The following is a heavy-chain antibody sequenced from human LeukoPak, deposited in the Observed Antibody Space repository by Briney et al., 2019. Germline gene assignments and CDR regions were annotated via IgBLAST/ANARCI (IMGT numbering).Heavy chain of an antibody. D-gene: IGHD5-18*01. V-gene: IGHV1-69*05. CDR2: IIPIFGTA. CDR3: ARGDTAMDPLDY. CDR1: GGTFSSYA. Sequence: SVKVSCKASGGTFSSYAISWVRQAPGQGLEWMGGIIPIFGTANYAQKFQGRVTMTRDTSISTAYMELSRLRSDDTAVYYCARGDTAMDPLDYWGQGTLVTVSS. J-gene: IGHJ4*02.